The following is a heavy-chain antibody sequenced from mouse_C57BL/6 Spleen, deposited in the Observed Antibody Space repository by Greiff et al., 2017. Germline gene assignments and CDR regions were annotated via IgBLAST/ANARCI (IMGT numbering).Heavy chain of an antibody. Sequence: QVQLQQSGAELVMPGASVKLSCTASGFNFTSYWMHWVKQRPGQGLEWIGEIDPSDSYTKYNQKFKGKSTLTVDKSASTAYMQLRSLTSEDSAVYYCSSGGVITTVVGDYWGQGTTLPVAS. J-gene: IGHJ2*01. CDR1: GFNFTSYW. V-gene: IGHV1-69*01. D-gene: IGHD1-1*01. CDR3: SSGGVITTVVGDY. CDR2: IDPSDSYT.